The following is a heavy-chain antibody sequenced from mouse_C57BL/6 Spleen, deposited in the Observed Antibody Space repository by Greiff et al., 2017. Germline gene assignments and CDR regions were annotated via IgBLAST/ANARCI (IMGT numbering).Heavy chain of an antibody. J-gene: IGHJ1*03. CDR1: GFTFSSYT. CDR3: ARRFTTGRYFDV. V-gene: IGHV5-9*01. CDR2: ISGGGGNT. Sequence: EVHLVESGGGLVKPGGSLKLSCAASGFTFSSYTMSWVRQTPEKRLEWVATISGGGGNTYYPDSVKGRFTISRDNAKNTLYLQMSSLRSEDTALYYCARRFTTGRYFDVWGTGTTVTVSS. D-gene: IGHD1-1*01.